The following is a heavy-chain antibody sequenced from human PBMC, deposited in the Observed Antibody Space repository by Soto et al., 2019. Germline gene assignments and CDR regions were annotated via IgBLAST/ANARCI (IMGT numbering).Heavy chain of an antibody. Sequence: GASVKVSCKASGYTFTSYGISWVRQAPGQGLEWMGWISAYNGNTNYAQKLQGRVTMTTDTSTSTAYMELRSLRSDDTAVYYCARHLYTVTTLMPYYYYYYGMDVWGQGTTVTVSS. CDR3: ARHLYTVTTLMPYYYYYYGMDV. V-gene: IGHV1-18*01. J-gene: IGHJ6*02. D-gene: IGHD4-17*01. CDR1: GYTFTSYG. CDR2: ISAYNGNT.